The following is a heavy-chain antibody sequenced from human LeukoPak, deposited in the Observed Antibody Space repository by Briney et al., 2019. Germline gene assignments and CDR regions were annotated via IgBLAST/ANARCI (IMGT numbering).Heavy chain of an antibody. V-gene: IGHV4-31*03. J-gene: IGHJ4*02. CDR1: GGSISSGGYY. D-gene: IGHD5-24*01. CDR2: IYYSGST. CDR3: ASNEREMATIDY. Sequence: SETLSLTCTVSGGSISSGGYYWSWIRQHPGKGLEWIGYIYYSGSTYYNPSLKSRVTISVDASKNQFSLKLSSVTAADTAVYYCASNEREMATIDYWGQGTLVTVSS.